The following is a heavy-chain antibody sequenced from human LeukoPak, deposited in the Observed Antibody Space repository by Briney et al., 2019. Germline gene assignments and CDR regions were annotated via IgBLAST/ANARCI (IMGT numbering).Heavy chain of an antibody. CDR2: ISPNSGTT. CDR1: GFTFSDYY. Sequence: LGGSLRLSCAASGFTFSDYYMQWIRQAPGKGLEWVSYISPNSGTTYYTASAKGRFTLSRDNAKNSLSLQMDSLRSDDTGLYYCASSSGWYNWFDPWGQGTLVTVSS. CDR3: ASSSGWYNWFDP. V-gene: IGHV3-11*01. D-gene: IGHD6-19*01. J-gene: IGHJ5*02.